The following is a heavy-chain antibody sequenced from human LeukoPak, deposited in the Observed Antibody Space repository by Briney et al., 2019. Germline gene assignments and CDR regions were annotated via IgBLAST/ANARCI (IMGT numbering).Heavy chain of an antibody. D-gene: IGHD6-13*01. Sequence: ASVKVSCKASGYTFTDYYIHWVRQAPGQGLEWMGWINPKSGGPNYAQRFEGRVTMTSDTSITTTAYMELTRLRSDDTAVYYCARGGIAAPADYWGQGTQVTVCS. V-gene: IGHV1-2*02. CDR2: INPKSGGP. J-gene: IGHJ4*02. CDR1: GYTFTDYY. CDR3: ARGGIAAPADY.